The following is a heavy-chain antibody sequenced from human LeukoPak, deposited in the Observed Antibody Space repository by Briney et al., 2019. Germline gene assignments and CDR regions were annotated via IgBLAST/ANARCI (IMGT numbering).Heavy chain of an antibody. CDR1: GGSISSGGYY. CDR2: IYYSGST. CDR3: ARGLTPGSGSYYKALNWFDP. V-gene: IGHV4-31*03. D-gene: IGHD3-10*01. Sequence: SQTLSLTCTVSGGSISSGGYYWSWIRQHPGKGLEWIGYIYYSGSTNYNPSLKSRVTISVDTSKNQFSLKLSSVTAADTAVYYCARGLTPGSGSYYKALNWFDPWGQGTLVTVSS. J-gene: IGHJ5*02.